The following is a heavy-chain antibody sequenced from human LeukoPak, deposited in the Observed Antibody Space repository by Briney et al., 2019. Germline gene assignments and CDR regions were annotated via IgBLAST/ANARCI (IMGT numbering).Heavy chain of an antibody. J-gene: IGHJ4*02. CDR2: ISYDGSNK. D-gene: IGHD3-3*01. V-gene: IGHV3-30*18. CDR1: GFTFSSYS. Sequence: GGSLRLSCAASGFTFSSYSMNWVRQAPGKGLEWVAVISYDGSNKYYADSVKGRFTISRDNSKNTLYLQMNSLRAEDTAVYYCAKVDGVDWGQGTLVTVSS. CDR3: AKVDGVD.